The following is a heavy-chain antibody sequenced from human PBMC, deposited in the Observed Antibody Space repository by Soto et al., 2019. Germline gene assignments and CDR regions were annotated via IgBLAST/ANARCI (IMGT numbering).Heavy chain of an antibody. V-gene: IGHV3-33*01. CDR3: ARDFANYQYGMDV. CDR2: TWYDGLNK. J-gene: IGHJ6*02. CDR1: GFTFSSYG. Sequence: GSLRLSCAASGFTFSSYGMHWVRQAPGKGLEWVAVTWYDGLNKYYAESVKGRFTISRDNSKNTMYLQMNRLRAEDTAVYYCARDFANYQYGMDVWGQGTTVTVSS. D-gene: IGHD3-3*01.